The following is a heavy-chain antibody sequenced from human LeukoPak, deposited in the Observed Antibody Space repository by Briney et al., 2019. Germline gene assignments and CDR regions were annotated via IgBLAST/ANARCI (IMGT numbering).Heavy chain of an antibody. Sequence: SETLSLTCTVSGVSISSYYWSWIRQPPGKGLEWIGYIYYSGSTNYNPSLKSRVTISVDTSKNQFSLKLSSVTAADTAVYYCAAEDLVATIGYWGQGTLVTVSS. CDR2: IYYSGST. J-gene: IGHJ4*02. CDR1: GVSISSYY. CDR3: AAEDLVATIGY. D-gene: IGHD5-12*01. V-gene: IGHV4-59*01.